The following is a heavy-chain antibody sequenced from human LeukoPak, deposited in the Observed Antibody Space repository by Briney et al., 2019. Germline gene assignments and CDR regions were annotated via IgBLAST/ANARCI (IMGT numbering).Heavy chain of an antibody. D-gene: IGHD3-9*01. CDR3: ARAPASHYDILTGYYRY. Sequence: ASVKVSCKASGYTFTSYGISWVRQAPGQGLEWMGWISAYNGNTNYAQKLQGRVTMTTDTSTSTAYMELRSLRSDDTAVYYCARAPASHYDILTGYYRYWGQGTLVTVSS. CDR2: ISAYNGNT. V-gene: IGHV1-18*01. J-gene: IGHJ4*02. CDR1: GYTFTSYG.